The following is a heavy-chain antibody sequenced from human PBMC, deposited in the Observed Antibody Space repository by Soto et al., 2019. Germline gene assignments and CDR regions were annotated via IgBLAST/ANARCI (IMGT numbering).Heavy chain of an antibody. V-gene: IGHV4-34*01. D-gene: IGHD6-13*01. J-gene: IGHJ5*02. CDR1: GGSFSGYY. CDR3: ARDGGQQLVLGWFDP. CDR2: INHSGST. Sequence: SETLSLTCAVYGGSFSGYYWSWIRQPPGKGLEWIGGINHSGSTNYNPSLKSRVTISVDTSKNQFSLKLSPVTAADTAVYYCARDGGQQLVLGWFDPWGQGTLVTVSS.